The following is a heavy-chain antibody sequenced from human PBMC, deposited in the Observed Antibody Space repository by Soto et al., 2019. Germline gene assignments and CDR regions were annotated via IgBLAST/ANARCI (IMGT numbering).Heavy chain of an antibody. Sequence: SETLSLTCTVSGGSISSYYWSWIRQPPGKGPEWIGYIYYSGSTNYNPSLKSRVTISVDTSKNQFSLKLSSVTAADTAVYYCASSGSYRFDYWGQGTLVTVSS. CDR3: ASSGSYRFDY. CDR1: GGSISSYY. J-gene: IGHJ4*02. D-gene: IGHD1-26*01. V-gene: IGHV4-59*08. CDR2: IYYSGST.